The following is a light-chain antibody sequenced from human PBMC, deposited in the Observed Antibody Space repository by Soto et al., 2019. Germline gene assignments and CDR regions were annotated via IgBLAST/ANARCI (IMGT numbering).Light chain of an antibody. Sequence: QSVLTQPPSASGTPGQRVTISCSGSSSNIGSNYVYWYQQLPGTAPKLLIYRSNQRPSGVPDRFSGSKSGTSASLAISGLRSGDEADYYCATWDDGLSGVVFGGGTQLTVL. CDR1: SSNIGSNY. CDR2: RSN. J-gene: IGLJ2*01. CDR3: ATWDDGLSGVV. V-gene: IGLV1-47*01.